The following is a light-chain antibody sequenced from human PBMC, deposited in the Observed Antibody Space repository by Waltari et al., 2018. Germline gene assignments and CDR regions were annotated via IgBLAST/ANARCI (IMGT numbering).Light chain of an antibody. V-gene: IGKV3-15*01. J-gene: IGKJ1*01. CDR1: QSVRSD. Sequence: EIVMTQSPATLPVSPGERATLSCRASQSVRSDLAWYQQTPGQAPRLLIHGASTRATGIPARFSGSGSGTDFTLTISSLQSEDFAVYYCQQYINWPRTFGQGTKVEIK. CDR2: GAS. CDR3: QQYINWPRT.